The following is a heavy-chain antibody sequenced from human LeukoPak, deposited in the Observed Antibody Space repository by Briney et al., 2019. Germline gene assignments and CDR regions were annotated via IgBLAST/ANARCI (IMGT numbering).Heavy chain of an antibody. V-gene: IGHV3-49*04. J-gene: IGHJ4*02. CDR3: TRDTPQEGDKDY. D-gene: IGHD1-26*01. CDR1: GFTFGVYA. CDR2: IRRKAYDGTT. Sequence: GGSLRLSCTASGFTFGVYAMSWVRQAPGKGLEWVGFIRRKAYDGTTEYGAAVKGRFTISRDDSKSIAYLLINSLRTEDTAVHYCTRDTPQEGDKDYWGQGTLVTVSS.